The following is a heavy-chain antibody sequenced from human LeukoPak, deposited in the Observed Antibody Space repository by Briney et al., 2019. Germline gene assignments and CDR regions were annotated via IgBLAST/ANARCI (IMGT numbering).Heavy chain of an antibody. J-gene: IGHJ5*02. V-gene: IGHV4-38-2*02. Sequence: SETLSLTCTVSGYSISSGYYWGWIRQPPGKGLEWIGSIYHSGSTYYNPSLKSRVTISVDTSKNQFSLKLSSVTAADTAVYYCASSLPPRGARADGPSNWFDPWGQGTLVTVSS. CDR1: GYSISSGYY. CDR3: ASSLPPRGARADGPSNWFDP. D-gene: IGHD6-6*01. CDR2: IYHSGST.